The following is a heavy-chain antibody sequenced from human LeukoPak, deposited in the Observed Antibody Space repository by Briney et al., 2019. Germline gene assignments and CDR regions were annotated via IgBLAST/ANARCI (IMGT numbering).Heavy chain of an antibody. CDR2: ISGDSRYI. D-gene: IGHD6-13*01. CDR3: ARGPFSSSWSDFDY. J-gene: IGHJ4*02. V-gene: IGHV3-21*06. CDR1: GFTFSDYS. Sequence: NPGGSLTLSCAASGFTFSDYSLNWVRQAPGKWLEWVSCISGDSRYIYYADSVKGRSTISRDNAQNSLYLHMNSLRAEDTAVYYCARGPFSSSWSDFDYWGQGTLVTVSS.